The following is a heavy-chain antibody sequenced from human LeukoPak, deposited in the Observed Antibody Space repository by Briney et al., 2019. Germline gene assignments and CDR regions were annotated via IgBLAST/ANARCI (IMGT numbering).Heavy chain of an antibody. J-gene: IGHJ6*03. CDR2: INSDGSST. CDR1: GFTFSSYW. D-gene: IGHD3-10*01. CDR3: ARGARGYYYYRDV. V-gene: IGHV3-74*01. Sequence: GGSLRLSCAASGFTFSSYWMHWVRQAPGKGLVWVSRINSDGSSTSYADSVKGRFTISRDNAKNTLYLQMNSLRAEDTAVYYCARGARGYYYYRDVWGKGTTVTV.